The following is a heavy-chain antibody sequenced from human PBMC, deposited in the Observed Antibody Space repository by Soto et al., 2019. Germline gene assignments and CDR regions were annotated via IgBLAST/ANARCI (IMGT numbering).Heavy chain of an antibody. D-gene: IGHD6-19*01. CDR2: IKSKTDGWTT. J-gene: IGHJ5*02. V-gene: IGHV3-15*07. CDR1: GFTFSNAW. CDR3: TTDPHRGSSGWYGENWFDP. Sequence: GGSLRLSCAASGFTFSNAWMNWVRQAPGKGLEWVGRIKSKTDGWTTDYAAPGKGRFTISRDDSKNTLYLQMNSLKTEDTAVYYCTTDPHRGSSGWYGENWFDPWGQGTLVTVSS.